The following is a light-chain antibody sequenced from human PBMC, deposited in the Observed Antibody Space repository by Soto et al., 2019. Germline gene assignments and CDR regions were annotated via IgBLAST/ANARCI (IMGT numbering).Light chain of an antibody. V-gene: IGLV2-23*02. CDR1: SSDVGSYNL. CDR3: CSFARSRIL. CDR2: EVS. J-gene: IGLJ1*01. Sequence: QSAPTQPAPVSGAPGQSITISCTGTSSDVGSYNLVSWYQQHPGKAPKFMIYEVSERPAGVSNRFSGSKSGNTASLTISGLQAEDEADYYCCSFARSRILFGTGTKVTVL.